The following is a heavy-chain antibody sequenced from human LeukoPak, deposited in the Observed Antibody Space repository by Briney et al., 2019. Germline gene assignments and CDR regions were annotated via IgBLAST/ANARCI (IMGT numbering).Heavy chain of an antibody. D-gene: IGHD4-23*01. V-gene: IGHV4-38-2*02. CDR1: DYSLRSGYN. Sequence: SETLSLTCTVSDYSLRSGYNWGWIRQPPGKGLEWIGSVSHTGSTDYNPSLTSRVTISVDTPKSQFSLKLRSVTAADTAVYYCARGGPVVLYPFEYWGQGTLVTVSS. CDR3: ARGGPVVLYPFEY. J-gene: IGHJ4*02. CDR2: VSHTGST.